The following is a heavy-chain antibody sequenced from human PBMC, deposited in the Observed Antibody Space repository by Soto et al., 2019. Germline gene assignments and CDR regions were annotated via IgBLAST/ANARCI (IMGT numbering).Heavy chain of an antibody. D-gene: IGHD5-12*01. CDR2: IVPIVDTS. Sequence: QVQLVQSGAEVRQPASSVKVSCKTSGGTFSSYAISWVRQAPGQWLEWMGGIVPIVDTSTYAQKFQGRVMINADESTSTVYMELSSLRSDDTAVYYCVRVVAIPGYPDNWGQGTLVTVSS. CDR3: VRVVAIPGYPDN. V-gene: IGHV1-69*12. J-gene: IGHJ4*02. CDR1: GGTFSSYA.